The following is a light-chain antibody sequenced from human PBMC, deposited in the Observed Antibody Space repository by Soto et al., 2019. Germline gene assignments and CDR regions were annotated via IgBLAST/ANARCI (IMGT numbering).Light chain of an antibody. J-gene: IGLJ1*01. CDR2: EVT. CDR3: CSYAGSDTYV. CDR1: SSDVGSYNL. V-gene: IGLV2-23*02. Sequence: QSVLTQPASVSGSPGQSITISCTGTSSDVGSYNLVSWYQQHPGKAPKLMIYEVTKRPSGVSNRFSGSKSGNTASLTISGLQAEDEADYHCCSYAGSDTYVFRTGTKVTVL.